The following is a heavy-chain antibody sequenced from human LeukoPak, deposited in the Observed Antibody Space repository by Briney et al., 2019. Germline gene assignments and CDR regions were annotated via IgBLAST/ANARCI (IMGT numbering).Heavy chain of an antibody. Sequence: PSETLSLTCTVSGGSISTITYYWGWIRQPPGKGLEWIGSIYYSGSTYYNPSLKSRVTISVDTSKNQFSLKLSSVTAADTAVYYCARDWLTAIRADAFDIWGQGTMVTVSS. CDR3: ARDWLTAIRADAFDI. CDR1: GGSISTITYY. V-gene: IGHV4-39*07. CDR2: IYYSGST. J-gene: IGHJ3*02. D-gene: IGHD2-21*02.